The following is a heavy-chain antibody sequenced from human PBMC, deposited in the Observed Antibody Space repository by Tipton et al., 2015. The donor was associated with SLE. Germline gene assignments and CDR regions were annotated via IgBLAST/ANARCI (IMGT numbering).Heavy chain of an antibody. J-gene: IGHJ4*02. CDR2: IYHSGST. Sequence: TLSLTCTVSGGSISSSSYYWGWIRQPPGKGLEWIGSIYHSGSTYYNPSLKSRVTISVDTSKNQFSLKLSSVTAADTAVYYCARLHWYYYDSSGADYWGQGTLVTVSS. CDR3: ARLHWYYYDSSGADY. V-gene: IGHV4-39*01. D-gene: IGHD3-22*01. CDR1: GGSISSSSYY.